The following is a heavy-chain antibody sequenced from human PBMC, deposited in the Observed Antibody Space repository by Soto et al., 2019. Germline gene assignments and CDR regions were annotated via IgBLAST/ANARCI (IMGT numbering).Heavy chain of an antibody. V-gene: IGHV3-30*03. CDR2: ISDDGSNK. CDR3: AREVVHSSGWRNPFDI. CDR1: GFTFSGYG. D-gene: IGHD6-19*01. Sequence: QVPLVESGGGVVQPGRSLRLSCDASGFTFSGYGMHWVRQGPGKGLEWVAVISDDGSNKFYAESVNGRFTVSRDNSKNTLYLQMYSLRVEDTAVYYCAREVVHSSGWRNPFDIWGQGTKVTVSS. J-gene: IGHJ3*02.